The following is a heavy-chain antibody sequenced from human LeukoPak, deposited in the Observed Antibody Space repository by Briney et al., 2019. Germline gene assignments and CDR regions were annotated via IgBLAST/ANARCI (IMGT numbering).Heavy chain of an antibody. CDR1: GFTFSNYA. CDR3: AKHQQIYGDSLMDV. CDR2: IWGYGART. Sequence: PGGSLRVSCASSGFTFSNYAMSWVRQAPGKGLEWVSSIWGYGARTDYADSVKCRFTISRDNSKNTLYLQMNSLRAEDTAVYYCAKHQQIYGDSLMDVWGQGTTVTVS. V-gene: IGHV3-23*01. J-gene: IGHJ6*02. D-gene: IGHD4-17*01.